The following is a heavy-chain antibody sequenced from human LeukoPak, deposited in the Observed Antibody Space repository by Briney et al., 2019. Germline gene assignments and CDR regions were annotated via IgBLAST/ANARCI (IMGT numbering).Heavy chain of an antibody. Sequence: PGGSLRLSCAASGFTFSSYEMNWVRRAPGKGLEWVSYISSGGGTIYYADSVEGRFTISRDNAKNSLYLQMNSLRAEDTAVYYCARDDYYDSSGLDYWGQGILVTVSS. CDR1: GFTFSSYE. J-gene: IGHJ4*02. CDR3: ARDDYYDSSGLDY. CDR2: ISSGGGTI. V-gene: IGHV3-48*03. D-gene: IGHD3-22*01.